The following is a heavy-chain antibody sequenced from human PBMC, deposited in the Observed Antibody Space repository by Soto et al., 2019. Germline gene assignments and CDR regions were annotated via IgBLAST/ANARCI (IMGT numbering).Heavy chain of an antibody. CDR3: ARAPITMIVVVTGIDY. J-gene: IGHJ4*02. D-gene: IGHD3-22*01. V-gene: IGHV4-61*01. CDR2: IYYSGST. Sequence: PSETLSLTCTVSGGSVSSGSYYWSWIRQPPGKGLEWIGYIYYSGSTNYNPSLKSRVTISVDTSKNQSSLKLSSVTAADTAVYYCARAPITMIVVVTGIDYWGQGTLVTVSS. CDR1: GGSVSSGSYY.